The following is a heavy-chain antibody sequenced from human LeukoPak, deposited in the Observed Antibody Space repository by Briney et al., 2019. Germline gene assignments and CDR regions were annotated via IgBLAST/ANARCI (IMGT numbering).Heavy chain of an antibody. CDR1: GFTFSSYG. CDR3: ALPEYCSSTSCSRFDY. CDR2: IRYGGSDK. V-gene: IGHV3-30*02. J-gene: IGHJ4*02. D-gene: IGHD2-2*01. Sequence: GGSLRLSCAASGFTFSSYGLHWVRQAPGKGLEWVAFIRYGGSDKYYADSVKGRFTISRDNSKNTLYLQMNSLRAEDTAVYYCALPEYCSSTSCSRFDYWGQGTLVTVSS.